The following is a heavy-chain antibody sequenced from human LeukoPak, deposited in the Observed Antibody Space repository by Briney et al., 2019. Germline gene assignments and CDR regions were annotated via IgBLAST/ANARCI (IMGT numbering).Heavy chain of an antibody. J-gene: IGHJ5*02. CDR1: GYTFSNSG. D-gene: IGHD3-10*01. CDR2: INAGNGNT. V-gene: IGHV1-3*01. Sequence: ASVKVSCKTSGYTFSNSGLHWVRQAPGQSLGWMGWINAGNGNTKYSQKFQDRLTITRDTSASTVYMELNSLKPEDTAMYYCARGRGLIGTSRFDPWGQGTLVIVSS. CDR3: ARGRGLIGTSRFDP.